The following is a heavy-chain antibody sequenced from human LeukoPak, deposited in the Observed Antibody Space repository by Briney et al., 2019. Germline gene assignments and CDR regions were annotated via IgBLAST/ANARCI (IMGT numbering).Heavy chain of an antibody. J-gene: IGHJ4*02. CDR2: IYSVGST. CDR1: GFTVSSNY. CDR3: ARGGVWLGELLRD. D-gene: IGHD3-10*01. Sequence: GGSLRLSCAASGFTVSSNYMSWVRQAPGKGLEWVSVIYSVGSTYYADSVKGRFTISRDNSKNTLYLQMNSLRSEDTAVYYCARGGVWLGELLRDWGQGTLVTVSS. V-gene: IGHV3-53*01.